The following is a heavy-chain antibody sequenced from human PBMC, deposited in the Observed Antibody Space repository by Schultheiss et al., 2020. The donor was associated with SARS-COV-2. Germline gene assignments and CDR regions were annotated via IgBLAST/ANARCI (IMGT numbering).Heavy chain of an antibody. J-gene: IGHJ6*03. V-gene: IGHV3-21*01. CDR3: ASLTTAEGYYYMDV. Sequence: GGSLRLSCAASGFTFSSYSMNWVRQAPGKGLEWVSSISSSGSTIYYADSVKGRFTISRDNAKNSLYLQMNSLRAEDTAVYYCASLTTAEGYYYMDVWGKGTTVTVSS. CDR1: GFTFSSYS. D-gene: IGHD3-22*01. CDR2: ISSSGSTI.